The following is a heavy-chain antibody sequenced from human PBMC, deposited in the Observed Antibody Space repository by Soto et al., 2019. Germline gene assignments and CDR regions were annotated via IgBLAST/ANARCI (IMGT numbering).Heavy chain of an antibody. Sequence: SETLSLTCTVSGASSSNYHWNWIRQPPGKGLEWIGYIYYSGTYYNPSLTSRVSMSLDTSKTQFSLNLKSVNTSDTAVYFCALGGFNYGRPFDFWGHGTQVTVSS. CDR1: GASSSNYH. V-gene: IGHV4-59*01. J-gene: IGHJ4*01. CDR2: IYYSGT. D-gene: IGHD5-18*01. CDR3: ALGGFNYGRPFDF.